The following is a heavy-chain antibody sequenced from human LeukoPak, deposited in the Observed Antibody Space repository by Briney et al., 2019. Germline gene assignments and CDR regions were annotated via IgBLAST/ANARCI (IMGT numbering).Heavy chain of an antibody. CDR2: IKQDGSEK. D-gene: IGHD3-22*01. CDR3: ARESPATMIVVVIPHFDY. CDR1: GFTFSSYW. V-gene: IGHV3-7*01. J-gene: IGHJ4*02. Sequence: PGGSLRLSCAASGFTFSSYWMSWVRQAPGKGLEWVANIKQDGSEKYYVDSVKGRFTISRDNAKNSLYLQMYSLRAEDTAVYYCARESPATMIVVVIPHFDYWGQGTLVTVSS.